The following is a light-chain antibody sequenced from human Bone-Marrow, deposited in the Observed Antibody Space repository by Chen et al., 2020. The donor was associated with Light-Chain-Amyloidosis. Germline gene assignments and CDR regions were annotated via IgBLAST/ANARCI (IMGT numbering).Light chain of an antibody. J-gene: IGLJ3*02. CDR2: DVI. Sequence: QSALTQPASVSGSPGPSLTVSCTGASSDVSWYQQHPGKAPKLVIYDVINRPSGVSSRFSGSKSGNTASLTISGLQAEDEADYFCSSSATSNTWVFGGGTKLTVL. CDR3: SSSATSNTWV. V-gene: IGLV2-14*03. CDR1: SSDV.